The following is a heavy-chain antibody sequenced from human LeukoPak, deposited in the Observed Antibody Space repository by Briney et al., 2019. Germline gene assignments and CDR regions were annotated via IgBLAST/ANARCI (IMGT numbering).Heavy chain of an antibody. Sequence: GGSLRLSCAASGFTFSDYAMKWVRQAPGKGLEWVSAISRTSAYIYYSDSVRGRFTISRDNAKNSVYLQMDSLRAEDTAVYYCARNERRYCPDSSCYPGDYWGQGTLVTVSS. CDR2: ISRTSAYI. CDR3: ARNERRYCPDSSCYPGDY. V-gene: IGHV3-21*01. CDR1: GFTFSDYA. D-gene: IGHD2-8*02. J-gene: IGHJ4*02.